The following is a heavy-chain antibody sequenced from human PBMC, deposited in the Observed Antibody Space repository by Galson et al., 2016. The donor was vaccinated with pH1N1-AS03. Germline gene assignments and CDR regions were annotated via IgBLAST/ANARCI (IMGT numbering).Heavy chain of an antibody. CDR2: INPSGDNT. Sequence: SVKVSCKASGYTFTNYYMYWVRQAPGQGLEWMGIINPSGDNTTYAQKFKGRVTMTRDTSTSTVYMELSSLRSEDTAVYYCARGAFVYVWGSYPLDYWGQGTLVTVSS. D-gene: IGHD3-16*02. J-gene: IGHJ4*02. CDR1: GYTFTNYY. CDR3: ARGAFVYVWGSYPLDY. V-gene: IGHV1-46*01.